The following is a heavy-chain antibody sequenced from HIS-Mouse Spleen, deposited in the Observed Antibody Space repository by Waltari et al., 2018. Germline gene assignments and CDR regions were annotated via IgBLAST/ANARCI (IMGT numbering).Heavy chain of an antibody. CDR2: IYCSGGT. CDR3: ARGHRR. V-gene: IGHV4-39*07. CDR1: GGPNSSSGYY. Sequence: QLQLQEPAPGLVKPSETLSLTCTVSGGPNSSSGYYGGGNRQPPGKGLEWIGGIYCSGGTYYSPSLKSRVTISVDTSKNQFSLELSSVTAADTAVYYCARGHRRWGQGTLVTVSS. J-gene: IGHJ4*02.